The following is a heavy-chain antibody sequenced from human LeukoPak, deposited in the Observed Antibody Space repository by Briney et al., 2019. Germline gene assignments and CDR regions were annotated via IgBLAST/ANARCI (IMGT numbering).Heavy chain of an antibody. Sequence: SETLSLTCTVSGGSISSYYWSWIRQPPGKGLEWIGYIYYSGSTNYNPSLKSRVTISVDTSKNQFSLKLSSVTAADTAVYYCARQLDDYGARRAFDYWGQGTLVTVSS. D-gene: IGHD4-17*01. CDR2: IYYSGST. J-gene: IGHJ4*02. CDR3: ARQLDDYGARRAFDY. V-gene: IGHV4-59*08. CDR1: GGSISSYY.